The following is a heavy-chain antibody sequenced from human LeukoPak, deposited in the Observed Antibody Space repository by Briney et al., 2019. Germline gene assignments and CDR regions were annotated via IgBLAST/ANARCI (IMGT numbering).Heavy chain of an antibody. J-gene: IGHJ4*02. CDR3: ATFPYYFDSSGSYYFDF. D-gene: IGHD3-22*01. V-gene: IGHV3-74*01. Sequence: GGSLRLSCAASRFTFSTYWMHWVRQAPGKGLVWVSRINSDGSSTGYADSVKGRFTISRDNAKNTLYLQMNSLRAEDTAVFYCATFPYYFDSSGSYYFDFWGQGTLVTVSS. CDR2: INSDGSST. CDR1: RFTFSTYW.